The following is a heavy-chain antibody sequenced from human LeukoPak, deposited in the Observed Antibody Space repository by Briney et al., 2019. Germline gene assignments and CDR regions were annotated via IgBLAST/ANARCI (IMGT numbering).Heavy chain of an antibody. Sequence: GASVKVSCKTSGGTFSSYAISWVRQAPGQGLEWMGRIIPILGIANYAQKFQGRVTITADKSTSTAYMELSSLRSEDTAVYYCARRTDTDNDYWGQGTLVTVSS. CDR2: IIPILGIA. J-gene: IGHJ4*02. V-gene: IGHV1-69*04. CDR3: ARRTDTDNDY. D-gene: IGHD5-18*01. CDR1: GGTFSSYA.